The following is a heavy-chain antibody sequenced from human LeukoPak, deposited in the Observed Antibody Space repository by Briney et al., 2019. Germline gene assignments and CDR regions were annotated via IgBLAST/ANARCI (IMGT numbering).Heavy chain of an antibody. V-gene: IGHV3-23*01. J-gene: IGHJ4*02. CDR1: GFTFSSYA. CDR3: AKAGHSSSWAWADY. CDR2: ISGSDDST. D-gene: IGHD6-13*01. Sequence: PGESLRLSCAASGFTFSSYAMGWVRQAPGKGLEWVSVISGSDDSTYYADSVKGRFTISRDNSKNTLFLQMNSLRAEDTALYYCAKAGHSSSWAWADYWGQGTLVTVSS.